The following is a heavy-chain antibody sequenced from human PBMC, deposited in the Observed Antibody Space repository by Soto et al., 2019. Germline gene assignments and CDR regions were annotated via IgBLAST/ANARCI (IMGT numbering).Heavy chain of an antibody. CDR2: ISYYGSNK. J-gene: IGHJ4*02. Sequence: QVQLVESGGGVVQPGRSLRLSCAASGFTFSSYGMHWVRQAPGKGLEWVAVISYYGSNKYYADSVKGRFTISRDNSKNTLYLQMNSLRAEDTAVYYCAKEGVAVAGFDYWGQGTLVTVSS. CDR3: AKEGVAVAGFDY. V-gene: IGHV3-30*18. CDR1: GFTFSSYG. D-gene: IGHD6-19*01.